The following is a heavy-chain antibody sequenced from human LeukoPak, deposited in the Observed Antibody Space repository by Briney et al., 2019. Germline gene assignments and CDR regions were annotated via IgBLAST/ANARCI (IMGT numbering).Heavy chain of an antibody. J-gene: IGHJ4*02. D-gene: IGHD5-12*01. V-gene: IGHV3-7*04. CDR2: IKEDGSAK. Sequence: GGSLRLSCAASGFTFSSHAMSWVRQAPGKGLEWVANIKEDGSAKYYVDSMKGRFTISRDNAKNSLYLQINSLRAEDTAVYYCARESPGYGGYSYWGQGTLVTVSS. CDR1: GFTFSSHA. CDR3: ARESPGYGGYSY.